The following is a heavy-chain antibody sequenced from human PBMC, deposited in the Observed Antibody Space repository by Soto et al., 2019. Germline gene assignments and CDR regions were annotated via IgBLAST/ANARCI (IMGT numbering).Heavy chain of an antibody. J-gene: IGHJ5*02. D-gene: IGHD3-22*01. CDR1: GGNPSNSA. Sequence: QVHLLMQSGAEVKKPGSSVKVSCKASGGNPSNSAISWVRQAPGQGLEWMGGIIPVFGTRDYAQKFQGRVTITADPSTSTAYLELSGLTSDDTAVYYCARDGSDYSTSGHYDPWGQGTLVTVSS. CDR3: ARDGSDYSTSGHYDP. CDR2: IIPVFGTR. V-gene: IGHV1-69*01.